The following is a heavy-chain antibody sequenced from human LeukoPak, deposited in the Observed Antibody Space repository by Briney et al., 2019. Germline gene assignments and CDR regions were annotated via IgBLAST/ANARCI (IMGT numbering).Heavy chain of an antibody. D-gene: IGHD3-22*01. V-gene: IGHV3-30-3*01. J-gene: IGHJ4*02. CDR1: GFTFSSYA. CDR3: ARDGSDYYDSSGRPPDLDY. Sequence: PGGSLRLSCAASGFTFSSYAMHWVRQAPGKGLEWVAVISYDGSNKYYADSVKGRFTISRDNSKNTLYLQMNSLRAEDTAVYYCARDGSDYYDSSGRPPDLDYWGQGTLVTVSS. CDR2: ISYDGSNK.